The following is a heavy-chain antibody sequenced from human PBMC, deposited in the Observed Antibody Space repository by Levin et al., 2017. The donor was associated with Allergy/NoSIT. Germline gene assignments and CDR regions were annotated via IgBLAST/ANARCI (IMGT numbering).Heavy chain of an antibody. Sequence: LSLTCAASGFTFSSYAMSWVRQAPGKGLEWVSAISGSGGSTYYADSVKGRFTISRDNSKNTLYLQMNSLRAEDTAVYYCAKVGYCISTSCYRVFDYWGQGTLVTVSS. D-gene: IGHD2-2*01. J-gene: IGHJ4*02. CDR1: GFTFSSYA. CDR2: ISGSGGST. V-gene: IGHV3-23*01. CDR3: AKVGYCISTSCYRVFDY.